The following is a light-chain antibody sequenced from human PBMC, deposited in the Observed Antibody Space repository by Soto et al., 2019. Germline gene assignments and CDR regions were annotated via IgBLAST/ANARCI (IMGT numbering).Light chain of an antibody. Sequence: EIVMTQSPATLSVSPGGRATLSCRASQSISDTLAWYQQKPGQAPRLLIYGASTRAPGFPARFSGSGSGTDFTLTIGSLQSEDFAVYYCQQYNNWPWTFGQGTKVDIK. V-gene: IGKV3-15*01. CDR2: GAS. CDR3: QQYNNWPWT. CDR1: QSISDT. J-gene: IGKJ1*01.